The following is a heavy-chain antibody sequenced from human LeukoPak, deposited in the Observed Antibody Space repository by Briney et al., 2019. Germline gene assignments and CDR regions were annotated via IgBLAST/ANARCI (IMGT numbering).Heavy chain of an antibody. J-gene: IGHJ3*02. D-gene: IGHD5-18*01. V-gene: IGHV3-13*01. CDR1: GFTFSSYA. Sequence: GGSLRLSCAASGFTFSSYAMHWVRQATGKGLEWVSSLGTTGDTYYPGSVEGRFTISRENAKNSLYLQMNSLRAGDTAVYYCARAKSGYTYGYDAFDIWGQGTMVTVSS. CDR3: ARAKSGYTYGYDAFDI. CDR2: LGTTGDT.